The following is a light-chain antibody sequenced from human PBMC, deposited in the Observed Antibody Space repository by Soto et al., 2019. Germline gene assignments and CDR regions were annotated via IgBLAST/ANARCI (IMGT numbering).Light chain of an antibody. CDR1: SSDVGGYNY. CDR3: SSYTSSSTPWV. J-gene: IGLJ3*02. Sequence: ALTQPASVSGSPGQSITISCTGTSSDVGGYNYVSWYQQHPGKAPKLMIYDVSNRPSGVSNRFSGSKSGNTASLTISGLQAEDEADYYCSSYTSSSTPWVFGGGTKVTVL. V-gene: IGLV2-14*01. CDR2: DVS.